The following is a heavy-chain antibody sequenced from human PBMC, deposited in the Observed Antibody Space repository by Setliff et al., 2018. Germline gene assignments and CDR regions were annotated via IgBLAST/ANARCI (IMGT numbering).Heavy chain of an antibody. CDR1: GGTFSDYP. CDR3: ARGRNIATRLLDS. D-gene: IGHD2-15*01. J-gene: IGHJ4*02. Sequence: PSETLSLTCATYGGTFSDYPWTWIRQSPEKGLEWIGEISHRGSTNYNPSLKSRVTISIDTSKDQFSLKLISMTAADTAVYYCARGRNIATRLLDSWGQGTLVTVSS. CDR2: ISHRGST. V-gene: IGHV4-34*01.